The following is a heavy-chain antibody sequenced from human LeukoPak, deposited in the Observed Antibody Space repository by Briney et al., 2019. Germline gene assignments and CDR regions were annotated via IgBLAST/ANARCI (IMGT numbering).Heavy chain of an antibody. D-gene: IGHD3-16*02. CDR3: AKDYPLDY. CDR2: ISGSGGST. J-gene: IGHJ4*02. Sequence: GGSLRLSCAASGFTFSSYAMNWVRQAQGKGLEWVSQISGSGGSTYYADSVRGRFTISRDNSKNTVYLQMNSLRAEDTAAYYCAKDYPLDYWGQGSLVAVTS. V-gene: IGHV3-23*01. CDR1: GFTFSSYA.